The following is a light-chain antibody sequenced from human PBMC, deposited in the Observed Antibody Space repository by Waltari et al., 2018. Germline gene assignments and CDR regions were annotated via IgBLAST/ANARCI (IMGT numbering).Light chain of an antibody. J-gene: IGLJ1*01. CDR3: QSFDSSLGGSV. CDR2: ENS. CDR1: SSNVGAGYD. Sequence: QSVLTQPPSVSGAPGQRVTIPCTGSSSNVGAGYDVHWYQHLPGIAPKLLIKENSNRPSGVPDRFSGSKSGTSASLAITGLQAEDEADYYCQSFDSSLGGSVFGTGTEVSVL. V-gene: IGLV1-40*01.